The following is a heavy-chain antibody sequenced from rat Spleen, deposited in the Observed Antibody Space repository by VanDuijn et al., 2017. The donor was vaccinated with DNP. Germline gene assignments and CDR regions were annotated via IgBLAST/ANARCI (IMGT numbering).Heavy chain of an antibody. Sequence: EVQLVESGGGLVQPGRSLKLSCAALGFTFSDYYMAWVRQAPTKGLEWVAAISYDGNSTYYRDSVKGRFTISRENAQSSLDLQMDSLRSEDTATYYCTTADFWGQGVMVTVSS. J-gene: IGHJ2*01. CDR1: GFTFSDYY. CDR2: ISYDGNST. V-gene: IGHV5-20*01. CDR3: TTADF.